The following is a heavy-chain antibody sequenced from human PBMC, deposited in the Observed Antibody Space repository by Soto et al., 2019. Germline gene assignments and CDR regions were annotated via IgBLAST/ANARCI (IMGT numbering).Heavy chain of an antibody. CDR3: ARDAHYYDSSGYYGY. CDR2: IIPIFGTA. J-gene: IGHJ4*02. Sequence: ASVKVSCKASGGTFSSYAISWVRQAPGQGLEWMGGIIPIFGTANYAQKFQGRVTITADESTSTAYMELSSLRSEDTAVYYCARDAHYYDSSGYYGYWGQGTLVTVS. CDR1: GGTFSSYA. V-gene: IGHV1-69*13. D-gene: IGHD3-22*01.